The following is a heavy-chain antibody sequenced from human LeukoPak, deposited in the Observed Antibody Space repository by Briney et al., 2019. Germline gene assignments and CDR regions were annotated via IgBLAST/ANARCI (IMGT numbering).Heavy chain of an antibody. CDR2: IYYSGST. V-gene: IGHV4-31*11. Sequence: SETLSLTCAVYGGSFSGYYWSWIRQHPGKGLERIGYIYYSGSTYYNPSLKSRVTISVDTSKNQFSLKLSSVTAADTAVYYCARFALPRGGYYLYYFDYWGQGTLVTVSS. D-gene: IGHD3-22*01. CDR3: ARFALPRGGYYLYYFDY. CDR1: GGSFSGYY. J-gene: IGHJ4*02.